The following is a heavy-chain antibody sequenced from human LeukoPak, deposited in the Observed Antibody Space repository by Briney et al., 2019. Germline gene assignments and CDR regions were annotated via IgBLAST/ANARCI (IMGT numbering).Heavy chain of an antibody. D-gene: IGHD2-15*01. Sequence: GGSLRLSCAASGFTFSSYWMNWARQAPGKGLEWVASINHNGNVNYYVDSVKGRFTISRDNAKNSLYLQMSNLRAEDTAVYYCARCRGHSCCFDNWGQGTQVTVSS. V-gene: IGHV3-7*03. CDR2: INHNGNVN. CDR1: GFTFSSYW. J-gene: IGHJ4*02. CDR3: ARCRGHSCCFDN.